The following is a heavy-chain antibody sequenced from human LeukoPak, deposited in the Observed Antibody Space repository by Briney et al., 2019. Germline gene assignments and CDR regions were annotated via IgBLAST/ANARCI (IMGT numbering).Heavy chain of an antibody. V-gene: IGHV3-66*01. J-gene: IGHJ3*02. CDR1: GFTVSSNY. D-gene: IGHD3-22*01. CDR3: AGIDSMGAFDI. Sequence: SGGSLRLSCAASGFTVSSNYMSWVRQAPGKGLEWVSVIYSGGSTYYADSVKGRFTISRDNSKNTLYLQMNSLRAEDTAVYYCAGIDSMGAFDIWGQGTMVTVSS. CDR2: IYSGGST.